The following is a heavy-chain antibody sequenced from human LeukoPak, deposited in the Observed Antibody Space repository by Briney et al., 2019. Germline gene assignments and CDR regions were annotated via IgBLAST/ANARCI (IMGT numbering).Heavy chain of an antibody. J-gene: IGHJ4*02. CDR2: ISTTGGST. Sequence: PGGSLRLPCVASGFTFSSDAMSWVRQAPGKGLEWVSAISTTGGSTYYADSVKGRFTISRDNSKNTLFLQMNSLRAEDTAVYYCAKPISYQYRAFDYWGQGTLVTVSS. V-gene: IGHV3-23*01. CDR3: AKPISYQYRAFDY. CDR1: GFTFSSDA. D-gene: IGHD5-18*01.